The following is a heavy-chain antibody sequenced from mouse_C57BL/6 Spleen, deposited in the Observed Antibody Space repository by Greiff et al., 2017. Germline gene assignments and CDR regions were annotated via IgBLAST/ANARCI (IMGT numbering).Heavy chain of an antibody. CDR3: AKATVVADYAMDY. V-gene: IGHV1-53*01. D-gene: IGHD1-1*01. CDR1: GYTFTSYW. J-gene: IGHJ4*01. CDR2: INPSNGGT. Sequence: QVQLQQPGTELVKPGASVKLSCKASGYTFTSYWMHWVKQRPGQGLEWIGNINPSNGGTNYNEKFKSKATLTVDKSSSTAYMQLSSLTSEDSSVYYCAKATVVADYAMDYWGQGTSVTVSS.